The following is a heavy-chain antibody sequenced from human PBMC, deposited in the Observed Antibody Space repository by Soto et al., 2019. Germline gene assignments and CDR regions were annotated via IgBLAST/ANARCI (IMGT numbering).Heavy chain of an antibody. J-gene: IGHJ3*02. Sequence: QVQLVESGGGVVQPGRSLRLSCAASGFTFSSYGMHWVRQAPGKGLEWVAVIWYDGSNKYYADSVKGRFTISRDNSKNTLYLQMNSLRAEDTAVYYCARADDYGEPNDAFDIWGQGTMVTVSS. CDR1: GFTFSSYG. D-gene: IGHD4-17*01. CDR3: ARADDYGEPNDAFDI. CDR2: IWYDGSNK. V-gene: IGHV3-33*01.